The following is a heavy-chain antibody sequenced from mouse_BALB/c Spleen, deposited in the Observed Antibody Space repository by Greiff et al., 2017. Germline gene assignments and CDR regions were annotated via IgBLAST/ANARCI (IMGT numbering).Heavy chain of an antibody. D-gene: IGHD1-1*01. Sequence: EVMLVESGGGLVQPGGSRKLSCAASGFTFSSFGMHWVRQAPEKGLEWVAYISSGSSTIYYADTVKGRFTISRDNPKNTLFLQMTSLRSEDTAMYYCARGGILTTVVEAMDYWGQGTSVTVSS. J-gene: IGHJ4*01. CDR2: ISSGSSTI. CDR1: GFTFSSFG. CDR3: ARGGILTTVVEAMDY. V-gene: IGHV5-17*02.